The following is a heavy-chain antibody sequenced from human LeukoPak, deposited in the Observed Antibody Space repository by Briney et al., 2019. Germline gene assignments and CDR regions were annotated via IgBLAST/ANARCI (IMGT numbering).Heavy chain of an antibody. J-gene: IGHJ4*02. V-gene: IGHV3-53*01. CDR3: TKLKGWYGEGFFDY. D-gene: IGHD6-19*01. Sequence: PGGSLRLSCAASGFTVSSNYMGWVRQPAGKGLEWVSVLYSGGATFYADSVKGRFTISRGTSKNTLYLQMNDLRADDAAVYYCTKLKGWYGEGFFDYWGQGTLVTVSS. CDR1: GFTVSSNY. CDR2: LYSGGAT.